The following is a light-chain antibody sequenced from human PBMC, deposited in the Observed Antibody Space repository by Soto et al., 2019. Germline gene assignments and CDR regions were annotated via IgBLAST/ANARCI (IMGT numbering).Light chain of an antibody. J-gene: IGKJ4*01. V-gene: IGKV3-20*01. Sequence: EIVLTQSPGTLSLSPGERATLSCKASQSVSSSYLAWYQKKPGQAPRLLIYGASSRATGIPDRFSGSGSGTDFTLTISRLEPEDFAVYYCQQYGRSPLTFGGGSKGEIK. CDR3: QQYGRSPLT. CDR1: QSVSSSY. CDR2: GAS.